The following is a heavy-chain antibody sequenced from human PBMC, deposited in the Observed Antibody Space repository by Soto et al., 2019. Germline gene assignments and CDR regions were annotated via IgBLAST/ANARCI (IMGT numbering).Heavy chain of an antibody. V-gene: IGHV4-59*01. J-gene: IGHJ4*02. Sequence: SATLSLTCTVSGGSISSYYWSWIRQPPGKGLEWIGYIYYSGSTNYNPSLKSRVTISVDTSKNQFSLKLSSVTAADTAVYYCARGRGYSGYEYFDYWGQGTLVTVSS. CDR3: ARGRGYSGYEYFDY. CDR2: IYYSGST. CDR1: GGSISSYY. D-gene: IGHD5-12*01.